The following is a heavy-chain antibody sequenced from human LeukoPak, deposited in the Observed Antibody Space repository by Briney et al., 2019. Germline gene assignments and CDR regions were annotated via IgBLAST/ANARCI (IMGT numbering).Heavy chain of an antibody. Sequence: GESPLRLSKGSGYSFSTYSYVWVLQKPGKGLEWMGIIYPSDSDTRYSQSFQGQIIISAVKTNSTAYLQWSSLKASDTAMYYWASGGGRSYFDYWGQGTLVTVSS. V-gene: IGHV5-51*01. CDR3: ASGGGRSYFDY. D-gene: IGHD1-26*01. CDR2: IYPSDSDT. J-gene: IGHJ4*02. CDR1: GYSFSTYS.